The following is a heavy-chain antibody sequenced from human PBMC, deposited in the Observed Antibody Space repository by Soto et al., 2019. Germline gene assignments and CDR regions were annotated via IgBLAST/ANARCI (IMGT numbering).Heavy chain of an antibody. D-gene: IGHD3-10*01. CDR2: INPNSGAS. CDR1: GYTFTGQF. V-gene: IGHV1-2*02. CDR3: TRGRFDRLVWTDH. J-gene: IGHJ4*02. Sequence: ASVKVSCKASGYTFTGQFMHWVRQAPGQGLEWMGWINPNSGASNFAQKFQGRVAMTRDTSISTVYMELRRLKSDDTAIYYCTRGRFDRLVWTDHWGQGTLVTVSS.